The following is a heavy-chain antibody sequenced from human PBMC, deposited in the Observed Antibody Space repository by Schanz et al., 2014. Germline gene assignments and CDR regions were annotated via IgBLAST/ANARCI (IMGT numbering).Heavy chain of an antibody. CDR2: ISGSGGDT. V-gene: IGHV3-23*04. D-gene: IGHD5-18*01. Sequence: EVQLVESGGGLVQPGGSLRLSCAASGFTVSKNYMSWVRQAPGKGLEWVSAISGSGGDTYYADSVKGRFTISRDNSKNTVNLQMNSLRAEDTAVYYCARDGYRNGRPFDHWGQGTRVTVSA. J-gene: IGHJ4*02. CDR1: GFTVSKNY. CDR3: ARDGYRNGRPFDH.